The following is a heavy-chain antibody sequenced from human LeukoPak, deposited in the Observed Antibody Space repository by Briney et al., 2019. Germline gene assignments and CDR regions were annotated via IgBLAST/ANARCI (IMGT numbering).Heavy chain of an antibody. Sequence: PSETLSLTCTVSGASINGYFLNWLRQPPGKGLEWIGYIYYSGNANYNPSLYNPSLNSPLTILVDTSKNQFSLKLSSVAAVDTAVYYCARGGSSLDSWGQGTLVTVSS. CDR2: IYYSGNA. J-gene: IGHJ4*02. V-gene: IGHV4-59*01. CDR3: ARGGSSLDS. CDR1: GASINGYF. D-gene: IGHD6-13*01.